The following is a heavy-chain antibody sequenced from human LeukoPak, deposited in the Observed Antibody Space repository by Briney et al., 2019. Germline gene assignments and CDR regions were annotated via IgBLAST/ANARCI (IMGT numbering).Heavy chain of an antibody. Sequence: GGSLRLSCAASEFTFSSYGMHWVRQAPGKGLEWVAVIWYDGSNKYYADSVKGRFTISRDNSKNTLYLQMNSLRAEDTAVYYCAREEGGGYDYAFDIWGQGTMVTVSS. J-gene: IGHJ3*02. CDR1: EFTFSSYG. V-gene: IGHV3-33*01. CDR2: IWYDGSNK. CDR3: AREEGGGYDYAFDI. D-gene: IGHD5-12*01.